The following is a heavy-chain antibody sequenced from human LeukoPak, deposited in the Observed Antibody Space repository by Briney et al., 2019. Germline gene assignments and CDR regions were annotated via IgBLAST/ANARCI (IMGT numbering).Heavy chain of an antibody. V-gene: IGHV1-2*02. D-gene: IGHD3-22*01. CDR1: GYTFTDYS. CDR2: MNPNSGGT. CDR3: ARESPRSGYYYGDDAFDI. J-gene: IGHJ3*02. Sequence: ASVKVSCKASGYTFTDYSMHWVRQAPGQGLEWMGWMNPNSGGTNHAQTFQGRVTMTRDTSISTAYMELTSLRSDDTAMYYCARESPRSGYYYGDDAFDIWGQGTMVTVSS.